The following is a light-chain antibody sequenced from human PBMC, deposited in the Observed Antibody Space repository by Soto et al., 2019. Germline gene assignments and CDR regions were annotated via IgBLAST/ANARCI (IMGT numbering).Light chain of an antibody. Sequence: QSALTQPASVSGSPGQSITISCTGCSSDIGAYNYVSWFQQYPGKAPKLIISEVSNRPSGVSNRFSGSKSGTAASLTISGLQTEDEADYFCFSFTTDWTHVFGTGTKVTVL. CDR2: EVS. CDR3: FSFTTDWTHV. CDR1: SSDIGAYNY. V-gene: IGLV2-14*01. J-gene: IGLJ1*01.